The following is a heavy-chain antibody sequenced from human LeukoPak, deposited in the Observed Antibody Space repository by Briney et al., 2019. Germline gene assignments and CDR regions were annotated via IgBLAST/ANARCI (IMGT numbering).Heavy chain of an antibody. CDR3: ARLGTPVAGYFDY. Sequence: ASVKVSCKASGYTFTGYYMHWVRQAPGQGLEWMGRINPNSGGTNYAQRFQGRVTMTRDTSISTAYMELSRLRSDDTAVYYCARLGTPVAGYFDYWGQGTLVTVSS. V-gene: IGHV1-2*06. D-gene: IGHD6-19*01. CDR2: INPNSGGT. J-gene: IGHJ4*02. CDR1: GYTFTGYY.